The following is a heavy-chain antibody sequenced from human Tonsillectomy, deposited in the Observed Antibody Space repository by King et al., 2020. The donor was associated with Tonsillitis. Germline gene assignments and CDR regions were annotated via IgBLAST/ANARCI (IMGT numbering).Heavy chain of an antibody. V-gene: IGHV4-59*01. CDR3: ARVELPYNWFDP. CDR1: GGSISSYY. Sequence: QLQESGPGLVKPSETLSLTCTVSGGSISSYYWSWIRQPPGKGLEWIGYMYYLGSTNYNPSPKRRVTISVDTSKNQFSLKLSTVTAADTAVYYCARVELPYNWFDPWGQGTLVTVSS. J-gene: IGHJ5*02. CDR2: MYYLGST. D-gene: IGHD1-7*01.